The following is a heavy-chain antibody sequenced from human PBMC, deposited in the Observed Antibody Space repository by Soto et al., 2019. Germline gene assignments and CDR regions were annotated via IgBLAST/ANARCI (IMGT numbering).Heavy chain of an antibody. V-gene: IGHV1-69*01. CDR2: IIPIFGTA. CDR1: GGTFSSYA. J-gene: IGHJ5*02. CDR3: ARDRVGGSHEIFDP. D-gene: IGHD1-26*01. Sequence: QVQLVQSGAEVKKPGSSVKVSCKASGGTFSSYAISWVRQAPGQGLEWMGGIIPIFGTANYAQKFQGRVKITADESTSAAYRELSSMRSEDTAVYYCARDRVGGSHEIFDPWGHGTLVTVSS.